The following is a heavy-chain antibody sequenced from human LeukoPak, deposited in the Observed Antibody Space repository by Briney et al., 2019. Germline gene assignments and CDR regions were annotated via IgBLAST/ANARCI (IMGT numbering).Heavy chain of an antibody. V-gene: IGHV4-61*02. CDR3: ARDSRGEGAFDI. J-gene: IGHJ3*02. Sequence: KASETLSLTCTVSGVSISSGSYFWSWIRQSAGKGLEWFGRMYTSGSTNYNPSLKSRVTISLDTSKNQFSLNLRSVTAADTAIYYCARDSRGEGAFDIWGQGTMVTVSS. CDR1: GVSISSGSYF. D-gene: IGHD3-22*01. CDR2: MYTSGST.